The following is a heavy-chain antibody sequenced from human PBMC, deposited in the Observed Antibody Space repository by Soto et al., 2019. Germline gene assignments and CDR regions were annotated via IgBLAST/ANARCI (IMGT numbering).Heavy chain of an antibody. V-gene: IGHV3-30-3*01. D-gene: IGHD3-22*01. CDR3: AREDESSGYAGTFHH. Sequence: QVQLVESGGDVVQPGRSLRLSCAAAGFTFSSYVMHWVRQAPGKGQEWVALISHDGNKHYADSVKDRFTISRDNSKNKLNLEMNSLRAEDTALYYCAREDESSGYAGTFHHWGQGTLVTVSP. J-gene: IGHJ1*01. CDR2: ISHDGNK. CDR1: GFTFSSYV.